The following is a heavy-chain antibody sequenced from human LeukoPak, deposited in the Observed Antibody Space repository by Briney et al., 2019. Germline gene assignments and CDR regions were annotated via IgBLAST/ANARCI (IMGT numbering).Heavy chain of an antibody. CDR3: ASAIAAAGADY. D-gene: IGHD6-13*01. CDR1: GFTFSSYA. CDR2: IWYDGSNK. Sequence: GGSLRLSCAASGFTFSSYAMHWVRQAPGKGLEWVAVIWYDGSNKDYADSVKGRFAISRDNSKNTLYLQMNSLRAEDTAVYYCASAIAAAGADYWGQGTLVTVSS. V-gene: IGHV3-33*08. J-gene: IGHJ4*02.